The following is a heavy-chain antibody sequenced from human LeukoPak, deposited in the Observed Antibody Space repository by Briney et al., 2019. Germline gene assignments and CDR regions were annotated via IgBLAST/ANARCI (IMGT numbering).Heavy chain of an antibody. J-gene: IGHJ1*01. CDR3: ASEAAAGLTRQH. V-gene: IGHV1-69*13. D-gene: IGHD6-13*01. CDR2: IIPIFGTA. Sequence: ASVKVSCKASGYTFTGYYMHWVRQAPGQGLEWMGWIIPIFGTANYAQKFQGRVTITADESTSTAYMELSSLRSEDTAVYYCASEAAAGLTRQHWGQGTLVTVSS. CDR1: GYTFTGYY.